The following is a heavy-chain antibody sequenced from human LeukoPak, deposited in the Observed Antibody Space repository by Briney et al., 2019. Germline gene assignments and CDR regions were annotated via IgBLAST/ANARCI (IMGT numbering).Heavy chain of an antibody. Sequence: PSETLSLTCTVSGGSISSSSYYWGWIRQPPGKGLEWIGSIYYSGSTYYNPSLKSRVTISVDTSKNQFSLKLSSVTAADTAVYYCARTERWELLRFDYWGQGTLVTVSS. CDR2: IYYSGST. CDR1: GGSISSSSYY. V-gene: IGHV4-39*07. D-gene: IGHD1-26*01. CDR3: ARTERWELLRFDY. J-gene: IGHJ4*02.